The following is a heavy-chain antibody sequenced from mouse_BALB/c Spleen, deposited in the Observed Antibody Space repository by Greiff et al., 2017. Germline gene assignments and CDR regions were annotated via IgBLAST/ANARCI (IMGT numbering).Heavy chain of an antibody. CDR2: ISSGGSYT. D-gene: IGHD1-1*01. CDR1: GFTFSSYT. CDR3: TREGSITTVYYFDY. Sequence: EVQRVESGGGLVQPGGSLKLSCAASGFTFSSYTMSWVRQTPEKRLEWVATISSGGSYTYYPDSVKGRFTISRDNAKNTLYLQMSSLKSEDTAMYYCTREGSITTVYYFDYWGQGTTLTVSS. V-gene: IGHV5-6-4*01. J-gene: IGHJ2*01.